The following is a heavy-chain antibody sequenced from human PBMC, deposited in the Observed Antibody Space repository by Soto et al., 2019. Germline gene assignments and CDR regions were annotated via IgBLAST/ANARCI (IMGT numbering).Heavy chain of an antibody. V-gene: IGHV3-48*01. CDR2: ISSSSSTI. J-gene: IGHJ4*02. CDR3: AREIYDSSGYYAPFDY. CDR1: GFTFSSYS. D-gene: IGHD3-22*01. Sequence: EVQLVESGGGLVQPGGSLRLSCAASGFTFSSYSMNWVRQAPGTGLEWVSYISSSSSTIYYADSVKGRFTISRDNAKNSLYLQMNSLRAEDTAVYYCAREIYDSSGYYAPFDYWGQGTLVTVSS.